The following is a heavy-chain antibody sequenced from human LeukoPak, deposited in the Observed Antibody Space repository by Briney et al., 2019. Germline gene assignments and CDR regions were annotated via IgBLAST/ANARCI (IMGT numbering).Heavy chain of an antibody. D-gene: IGHD6-13*01. CDR2: IVGSVGTT. CDR3: ARDARSDSSSWLEY. Sequence: PGGSLRLSCAASGFSFSSYAMSWVRQAPGKGLEWVSAIVGSVGTTYYSDSVKGRFTISRDNSKNTLYLQMKSLRAEDTAVYYCARDARSDSSSWLEYWGRGTLVTVSS. V-gene: IGHV3-23*01. CDR1: GFSFSSYA. J-gene: IGHJ4*02.